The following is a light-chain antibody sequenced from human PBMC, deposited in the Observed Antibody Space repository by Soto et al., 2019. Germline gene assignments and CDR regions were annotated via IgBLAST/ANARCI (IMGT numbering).Light chain of an antibody. CDR3: QQYNNWPPLT. J-gene: IGKJ4*01. V-gene: IGKV3-15*01. CDR1: QSVRSN. Sequence: EVVMTQSPATLSVSPGERVTLSCRASQSVRSNLAWYLQKPGQAPRLLIYGASTRATGIPARFSASGSGTGFTLTSSCLQAEDFAIYYCQQYNNWPPLTFGGGTKVEIK. CDR2: GAS.